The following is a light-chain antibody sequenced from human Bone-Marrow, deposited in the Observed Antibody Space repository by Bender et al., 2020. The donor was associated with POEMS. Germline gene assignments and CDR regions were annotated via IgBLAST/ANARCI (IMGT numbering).Light chain of an antibody. CDR2: DVS. V-gene: IGLV2-14*03. CDR3: AVWDDRLDVPL. J-gene: IGLJ2*01. CDR1: SSDVGGNNY. Sequence: QSALTQPASVSGSPGQSVTISCTGTSSDVGGNNYVSWYQQHPGKAPKLVIFDVSNRPSGVSDRFSGSKSGNTASLTISGLQAEDEADYYCAVWDDRLDVPLFGGGTKVTVL.